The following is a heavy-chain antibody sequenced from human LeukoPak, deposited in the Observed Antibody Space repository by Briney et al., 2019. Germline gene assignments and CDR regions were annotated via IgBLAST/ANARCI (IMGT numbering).Heavy chain of an antibody. J-gene: IGHJ6*02. V-gene: IGHV3-30-3*01. CDR2: ISYDGSSK. CDR1: GLTFSSSA. D-gene: IGHD4-17*01. CDR3: ARTYDYYFYGMDV. Sequence: GGSLRLSCAASGLTFSSSAMHWVRQAPGKGLEWVAVISYDGSSKYYADSVKGRFTISRDNSKNTLYLQMNSLRVEDTAVYYCARTYDYYFYGMDVWGQGTTVTVSS.